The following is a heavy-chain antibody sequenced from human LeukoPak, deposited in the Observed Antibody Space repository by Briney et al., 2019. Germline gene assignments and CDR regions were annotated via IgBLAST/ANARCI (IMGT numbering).Heavy chain of an antibody. V-gene: IGHV4-34*01. CDR3: ARDLDAFDI. J-gene: IGHJ3*02. CDR2: INHSGST. CDR1: GGSFSGYY. Sequence: SETLSLTCAVYGGSFSGYYWSWIRQPPGKGLEWIGEINHSGSTNYNPSLKSRVTISVDTSKNQFSLKLSSVTAADTAVYYCARDLDAFDIWGQGTMVTVSS.